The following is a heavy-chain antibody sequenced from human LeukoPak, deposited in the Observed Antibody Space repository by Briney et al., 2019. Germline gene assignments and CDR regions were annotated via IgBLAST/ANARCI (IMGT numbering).Heavy chain of an antibody. Sequence: SGPTLVKPTQTLTLTCTFSGFSLSTSGVGVGWIRQPPGKALEWLALIYWDDDKRYSPSLKGRLTITKDSSKNQVVLTMTNMDPVDTATYYCAHSTPAIESTTWYGGPPYYCMDVWGKGTTVTVSS. J-gene: IGHJ6*03. D-gene: IGHD4-23*01. V-gene: IGHV2-5*02. CDR1: GFSLSTSGVG. CDR3: AHSTPAIESTTWYGGPPYYCMDV. CDR2: IYWDDDK.